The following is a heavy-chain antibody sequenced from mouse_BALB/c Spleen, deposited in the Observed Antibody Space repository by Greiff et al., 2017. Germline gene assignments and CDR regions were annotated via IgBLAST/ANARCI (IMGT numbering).Heavy chain of an antibody. V-gene: IGHV5-4*02. Sequence: GKVVESGGGLVKPGGSLKLSCAASGFTFSDYYMYWVRQTPEKRLEWVATISDGGSYTYYPDSVKGRFTISRDNAKNNLYLQMSSLKSEDTAMYYCARDRGGYYAMDYWGQGTSVTVSS. CDR2: ISDGGSYT. D-gene: IGHD3-1*01. CDR1: GFTFSDYY. CDR3: ARDRGGYYAMDY. J-gene: IGHJ4*01.